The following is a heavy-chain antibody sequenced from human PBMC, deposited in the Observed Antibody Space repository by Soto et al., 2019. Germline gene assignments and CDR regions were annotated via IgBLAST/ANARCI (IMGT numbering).Heavy chain of an antibody. V-gene: IGHV3-15*07. CDR1: GFTFSNAW. Sequence: GGSLRLSCAASGFTFSNAWMNWVRQAPGKGLEWVGRIKSKTDGGTTDYAAPVKGRFTISRDDSKNTLYLQMNSLKTEDTAVYYCTITFGGVIVTPFDYWGQGTLVTVSS. D-gene: IGHD3-16*02. CDR2: IKSKTDGGTT. CDR3: TITFGGVIVTPFDY. J-gene: IGHJ4*02.